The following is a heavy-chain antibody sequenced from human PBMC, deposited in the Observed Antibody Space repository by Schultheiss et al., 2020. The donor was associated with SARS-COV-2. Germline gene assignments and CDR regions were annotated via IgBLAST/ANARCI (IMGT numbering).Heavy chain of an antibody. D-gene: IGHD3-3*01. J-gene: IGHJ6*02. Sequence: GGSLRLSCAASGFTFSSYAMHWVRQAPGKGLEWVGRIKSKTDGGTTDYAAPVKGRFTISRDDSKNTLYLQMNSLKTEDTAVYYCTTGYSRTPRYYDFWSGYPSYGMDVWGQGTTVTVSS. CDR3: TTGYSRTPRYYDFWSGYPSYGMDV. CDR1: GFTFSSYA. CDR2: IKSKTDGGTT. V-gene: IGHV3-15*01.